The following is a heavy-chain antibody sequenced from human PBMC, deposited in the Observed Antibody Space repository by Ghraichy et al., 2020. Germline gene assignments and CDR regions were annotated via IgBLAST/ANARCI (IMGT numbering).Heavy chain of an antibody. Sequence: GGSLRLSCAASGFTFSSYWMSWVRQAPGKGLEWVANIKQDGSEKYYVDSVKGRFTISRDNAKNSLYLQMNSLRAEDTAVYYCARELLGYCSSTSCYNWFDPWGQGTLVTVSS. V-gene: IGHV3-7*01. CDR3: ARELLGYCSSTSCYNWFDP. CDR1: GFTFSSYW. CDR2: IKQDGSEK. J-gene: IGHJ5*02. D-gene: IGHD2-2*01.